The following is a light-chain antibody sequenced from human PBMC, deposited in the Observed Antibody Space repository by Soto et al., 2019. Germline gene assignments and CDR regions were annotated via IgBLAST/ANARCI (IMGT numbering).Light chain of an antibody. V-gene: IGKV1-6*01. CDR2: ATS. CDR1: QGIGKE. CDR3: LQDYNTPST. J-gene: IGKJ2*01. Sequence: AIQMTQSPSSLSASVGDRVTITCRASQGIGKELGWYQQKAGKAPKLLIFATSSLQSGVPSRFRGSGSGTDFPLTSSRLQPEDFATYYCLQDYNTPSTFGQGTKREIK.